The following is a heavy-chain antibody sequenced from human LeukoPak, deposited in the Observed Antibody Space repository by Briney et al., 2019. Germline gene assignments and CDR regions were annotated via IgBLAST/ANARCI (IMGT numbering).Heavy chain of an antibody. CDR3: ARVLQDTILGRLTTDRLYYFDY. V-gene: IGHV3-21*01. D-gene: IGHD3-3*01. Sequence: PSETLSLTCTVSTGSISSSSYYWGWIRQAPGKGLEWVSSISSSSSYIYYADSVKGRFTISRDNAKNSLYLQMNSLRAEDTAVYYCARVLQDTILGRLTTDRLYYFDYWGQGTLVTVSS. CDR2: ISSSSSYI. CDR1: TGSISSSS. J-gene: IGHJ4*02.